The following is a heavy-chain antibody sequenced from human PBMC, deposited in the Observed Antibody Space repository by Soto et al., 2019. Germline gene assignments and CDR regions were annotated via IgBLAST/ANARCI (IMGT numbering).Heavy chain of an antibody. Sequence: GGSLRLSCAASGFTFSNYGMSWVRQAPGKGLVWVSRINSDGSSTSYADSVKGRFTISRDNAKNTLYLQMNSLRAEDTAVYYCARGGYYDILTGYSPEDYYYGMDVWGQGTTVTVSS. D-gene: IGHD3-9*01. CDR2: INSDGSST. CDR1: GFTFSNYG. J-gene: IGHJ6*02. V-gene: IGHV3-74*01. CDR3: ARGGYYDILTGYSPEDYYYGMDV.